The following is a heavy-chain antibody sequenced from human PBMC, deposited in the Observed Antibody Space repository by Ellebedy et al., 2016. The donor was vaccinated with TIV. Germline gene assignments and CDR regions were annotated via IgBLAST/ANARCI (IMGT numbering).Heavy chain of an antibody. V-gene: IGHV4-31*03. Sequence: SETLSLXXTVSGASISSGPYYWNCIRQHPGKGLEWIGYIYSGGSTYYSPSLKSRVTISLDTSKNQFSLKLTSVTAADTAVYYCARGIEQWLTYWGQGTLVTVSS. CDR1: GASISSGPYY. J-gene: IGHJ4*02. CDR3: ARGIEQWLTY. CDR2: IYSGGST. D-gene: IGHD6-19*01.